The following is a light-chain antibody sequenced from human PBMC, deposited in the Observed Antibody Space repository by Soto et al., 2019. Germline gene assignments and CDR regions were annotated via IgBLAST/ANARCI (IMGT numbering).Light chain of an antibody. J-gene: IGLJ3*02. CDR3: SSFTSINTWV. CDR2: EVS. Sequence: QSALTQPASVSGSPGQSITISCTGTSSDVGGYNYVSWYQQHPGKAPKLMIYEVSNRPSGVSNRFSGSKSGNTASLTISGLQAEDAADYYCSSFTSINTWVFGGGTKLTVL. CDR1: SSDVGGYNY. V-gene: IGLV2-14*01.